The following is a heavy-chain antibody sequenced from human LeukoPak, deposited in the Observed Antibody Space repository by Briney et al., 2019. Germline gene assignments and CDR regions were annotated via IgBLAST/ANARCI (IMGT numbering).Heavy chain of an antibody. CDR1: GGSITDHF. V-gene: IGHV4-4*09. Sequence: SETLSLTCAVSGGSITDHFWGWIRHTPGMGLEWIGHIYGSPTYNPSLKSRVTISDDTSENQIFLQMTSVTAADTAIYYCARRFRTSASGILHHDAYDIWGPGTEVIVSS. J-gene: IGHJ3*02. CDR2: IYGSP. CDR3: ARRFRTSASGILHHDAYDI. D-gene: IGHD3-10*01.